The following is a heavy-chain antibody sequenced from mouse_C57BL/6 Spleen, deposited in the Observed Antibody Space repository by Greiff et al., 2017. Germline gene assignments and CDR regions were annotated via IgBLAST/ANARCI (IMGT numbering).Heavy chain of an antibody. Sequence: QVQLQQPGAELVKPGASVKLSCKASGYTFTSYWMHWVKQRPGQGLEWIGMIHPNRGSTNYNEKFKSKATLTVDKSSSTAYMQLSSLTSEDSAVYYCANYDYDGLLDYWGQGTTLTVSS. J-gene: IGHJ2*01. CDR3: ANYDYDGLLDY. D-gene: IGHD2-4*01. CDR1: GYTFTSYW. CDR2: IHPNRGST. V-gene: IGHV1-64*01.